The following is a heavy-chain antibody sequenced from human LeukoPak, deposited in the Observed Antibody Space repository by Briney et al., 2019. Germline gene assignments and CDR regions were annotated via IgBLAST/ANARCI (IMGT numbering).Heavy chain of an antibody. D-gene: IGHD2-15*01. CDR2: IYHSGNT. J-gene: IGHJ4*02. V-gene: IGHV4-38-2*02. Sequence: SETLSLTCTASGYSITSGYYWAWIRQSPGKGLEWIGSIYHSGNTYYNPSLKSRVIILVDTSKNQFSLQLGSVTPTDTAVYYCARAGYCSGVSCYSAVPGKYWGQGALVTVSS. CDR3: ARAGYCSGVSCYSAVPGKY. CDR1: GYSITSGYY.